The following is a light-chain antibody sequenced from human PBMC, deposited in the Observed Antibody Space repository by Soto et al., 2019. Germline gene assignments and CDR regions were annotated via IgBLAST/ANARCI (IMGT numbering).Light chain of an antibody. CDR1: SSNIGSNY. V-gene: IGLV1-47*01. J-gene: IGLJ2*01. Sequence: QSVLTQPTSASGTPGQRVTISCSGSSSNIGSNYVYWYQQLPGTAPKLLIYRNNQRPSGVPDRFSGSKSGTSASLAISRFRSEDEADYYCAAWDDSLSGVVFGGGTKVTVL. CDR3: AAWDDSLSGVV. CDR2: RNN.